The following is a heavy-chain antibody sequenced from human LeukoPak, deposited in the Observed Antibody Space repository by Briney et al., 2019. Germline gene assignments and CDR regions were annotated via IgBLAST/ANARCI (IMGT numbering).Heavy chain of an antibody. V-gene: IGHV3-11*03. CDR1: GIPFSDYY. J-gene: IGHJ4*02. CDR2: ISSSSSYS. Sequence: GGSLRLSCIVSGIPFSDYYMNWIRQAPGKGLEWISYISSSSSYSDYADSAKGRFTISRDNAKSALYLQLNSLRLEDTAVYYCAAGTAADFWGQGTLVTVSS. CDR3: AAGTAADF. D-gene: IGHD6-13*01.